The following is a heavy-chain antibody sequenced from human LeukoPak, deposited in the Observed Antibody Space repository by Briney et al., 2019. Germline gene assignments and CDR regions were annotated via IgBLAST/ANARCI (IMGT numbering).Heavy chain of an antibody. D-gene: IGHD3-3*01. J-gene: IGHJ3*01. CDR3: ARLSAAVHLGAFDL. CDR1: GVAISPYY. Sequence: PSETLSLTCAVSGVAISPYYWAWIRQPPGKGLEWIGYIHTSGSNNQYPSLKSRVTISVDKSKNHFSLRLTSVTAADTAVYYCARLSAAVHLGAFDLWGQGTMVTVSS. CDR2: IHTSGSN. V-gene: IGHV4-4*09.